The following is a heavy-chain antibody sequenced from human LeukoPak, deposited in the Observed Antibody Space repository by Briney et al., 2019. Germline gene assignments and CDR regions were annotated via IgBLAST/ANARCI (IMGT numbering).Heavy chain of an antibody. CDR3: ASQTMTTADAFDI. D-gene: IGHD4-17*01. Sequence: SETLSLTCTVSGGSISSHFWSWIRQPPGKGLEWIAHIYYSGSTTYNPSLQSRVTISVDTSKNQYSLKHSSVTAADTAVYYCASQTMTTADAFDIWGEETMVTVSS. J-gene: IGHJ3*02. CDR2: IYYSGST. CDR1: GGSISSHF. V-gene: IGHV4-59*08.